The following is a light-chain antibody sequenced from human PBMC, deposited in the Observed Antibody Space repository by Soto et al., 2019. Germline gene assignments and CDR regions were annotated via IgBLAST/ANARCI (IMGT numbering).Light chain of an antibody. CDR3: SSYTTSDTLCV. J-gene: IGLJ1*01. V-gene: IGLV2-11*01. CDR1: SSDVDNYNN. CDR2: DVN. Sequence: QSVLTQPRSVSGSPGQSVTISCTRTSSDVDNYNNVSWYQQHPGKAPKLLIYDVNKRPSGVPYRFSGSKSGNTASLTISGLQAEDEADYYCSSYTTSDTLCVFGTGTKVTVL.